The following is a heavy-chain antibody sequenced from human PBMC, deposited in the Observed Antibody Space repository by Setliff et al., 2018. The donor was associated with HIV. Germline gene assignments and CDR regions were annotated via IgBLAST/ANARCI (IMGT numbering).Heavy chain of an antibody. V-gene: IGHV3-21*01. CDR2: ISSSSTYI. CDR3: TTRLSGSYIPNWFDP. J-gene: IGHJ5*02. D-gene: IGHD1-26*01. Sequence: PGGSLRLSCAASGFTFSSYSMNWVRQAPGKGLEWVSSISSSSTYIYYADSVRGRFTISRDNAKNSLYLQMNSLRAEDTAVYYCTTRLSGSYIPNWFDPWGQGTLVTVSS. CDR1: GFTFSSYS.